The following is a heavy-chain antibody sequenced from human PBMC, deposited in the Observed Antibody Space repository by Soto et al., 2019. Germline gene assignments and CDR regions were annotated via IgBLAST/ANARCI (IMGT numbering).Heavy chain of an antibody. D-gene: IGHD5-18*01. V-gene: IGHV2-70*01. J-gene: IGHJ6*02. Sequence: ESGPTLVNPTQTLTLTCTFSGFSLSTSGMCVSWIRQPPGKALEWLALIDWDDDKYYSTSLKTRLTISKDTSKNQVVLTMTNMDPVDTATYYCARDGRDTAKIYYYGMDVWGQGTTVTVSS. CDR3: ARDGRDTAKIYYYGMDV. CDR1: GFSLSTSGMC. CDR2: IDWDDDK.